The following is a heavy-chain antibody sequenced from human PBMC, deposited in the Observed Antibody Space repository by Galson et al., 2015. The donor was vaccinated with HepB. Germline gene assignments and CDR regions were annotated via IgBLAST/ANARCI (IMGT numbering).Heavy chain of an antibody. CDR1: GFTFSSYS. CDR2: ISSSSSTI. J-gene: IGHJ4*02. CDR3: ARDESAADSSGLIDY. V-gene: IGHV3-48*02. D-gene: IGHD3-22*01. Sequence: SLRLSCAASGFTFSSYSMNWVRQAPGKGLEWVSYISSSSSTIYYADSVKGRFTISRDNAKNSLYLQMNSLRDEDTAVYYCARDESAADSSGLIDYWGQGTLVTVSS.